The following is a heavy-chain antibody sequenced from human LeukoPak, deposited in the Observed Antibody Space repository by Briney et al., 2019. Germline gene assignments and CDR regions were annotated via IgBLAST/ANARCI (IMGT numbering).Heavy chain of an antibody. V-gene: IGHV3-11*06. Sequence: PGGSLRLSCAASGFTFSDYYMSWIRQAPGKGLEWVSSISGSSSYIYYADSVKGRFTISRDNAKNSLYLQMNSLRAEDTAVYYCARESESGSYYDYWGQGTLVTVSS. CDR3: ARESESGSYYDY. CDR2: ISGSSSYI. J-gene: IGHJ4*02. D-gene: IGHD1-26*01. CDR1: GFTFSDYY.